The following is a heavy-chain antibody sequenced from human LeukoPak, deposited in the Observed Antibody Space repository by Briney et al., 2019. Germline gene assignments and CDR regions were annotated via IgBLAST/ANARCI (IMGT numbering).Heavy chain of an antibody. Sequence: SETLSLTCTVSGGSISSYYWSWIRQPPGKGLEWIGYIYYSGSTNYNPSPKSRVTISVDTSKNQFSLKLSSVTAADTAVYYCAGSPPYYYDSSGYYYVPFFDYWGQGTLVTVSS. CDR3: AGSPPYYYDSSGYYYVPFFDY. D-gene: IGHD3-22*01. CDR1: GGSISSYY. V-gene: IGHV4-59*01. CDR2: IYYSGST. J-gene: IGHJ4*02.